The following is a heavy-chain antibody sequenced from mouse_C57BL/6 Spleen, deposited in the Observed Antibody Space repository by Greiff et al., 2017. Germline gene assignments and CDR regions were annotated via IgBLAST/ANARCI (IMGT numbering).Heavy chain of an antibody. CDR2: IDPSDSYT. CDR3: ARGYGNYLYYAMDY. D-gene: IGHD2-10*02. Sequence: VQLQQPGAELVMPGASVKLSCKASGYTFTSYWMHWVKQRPGQGLEWIGEIDPSDSYTNYNQKFKGKSTLTVDKSSSTAYMQLSSLTSEDSAVYYCARGYGNYLYYAMDYWGQGTSVTVSS. CDR1: GYTFTSYW. V-gene: IGHV1-69*01. J-gene: IGHJ4*01.